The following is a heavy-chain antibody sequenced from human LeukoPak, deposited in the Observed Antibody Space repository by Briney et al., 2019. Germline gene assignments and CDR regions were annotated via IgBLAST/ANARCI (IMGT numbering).Heavy chain of an antibody. CDR1: GYTFTSYY. V-gene: IGHV1-46*01. CDR3: ARDAYYYDSSGYYLY. D-gene: IGHD3-22*01. Sequence: VASVKASCKASGYTFTSYYMHWVRQAPGQGLEWMGIINPSGGSTSYAQKFQGRVTMTRDTSTSTVYMELSSLRSEDTAVYYCARDAYYYDSSGYYLYWGQGTLVTVSS. J-gene: IGHJ4*02. CDR2: INPSGGST.